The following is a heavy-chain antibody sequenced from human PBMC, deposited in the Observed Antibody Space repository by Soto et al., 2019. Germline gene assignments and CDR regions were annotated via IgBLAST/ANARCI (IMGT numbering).Heavy chain of an antibody. V-gene: IGHV3-21*01. CDR2: ISSSSSYI. J-gene: IGHJ6*04. Sequence: GGSLRLSYAASGFTFSSYSMNWVRQAPGKGLEWVSSISSSSSYIYYADSVKGRFTISRDNSKNTLYLQMDSLRTEDTALYYCARDVESGSSQYYFYSYGMDVWGKGPTVTVS. D-gene: IGHD1-26*01. CDR1: GFTFSSYS. CDR3: ARDVESGSSQYYFYSYGMDV.